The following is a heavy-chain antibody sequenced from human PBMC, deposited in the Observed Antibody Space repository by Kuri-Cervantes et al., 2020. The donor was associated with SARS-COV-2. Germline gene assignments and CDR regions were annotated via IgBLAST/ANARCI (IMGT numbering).Heavy chain of an antibody. J-gene: IGHJ6*02. CDR3: ARDSCSSTSCYPNYHYGMDV. CDR1: GYTFVIYG. V-gene: IGHV1-18*01. CDR2: ISPYNGNE. D-gene: IGHD2-2*01. Sequence: ASVKVSCKASGYTFVIYGITWVRQAPGQGLEWMGWISPYNGNENYAQKFQGRVNMTTDTSTNTTYMELRSLRSDDTAVYYCARDSCSSTSCYPNYHYGMDVWGQGTTVTVSS.